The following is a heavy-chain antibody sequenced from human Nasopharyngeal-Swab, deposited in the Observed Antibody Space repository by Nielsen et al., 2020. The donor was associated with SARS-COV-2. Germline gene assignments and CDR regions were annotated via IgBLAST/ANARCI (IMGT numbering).Heavy chain of an antibody. CDR2: ISSSSSTI. Sequence: WIRQPPGKGLEWVSYISSSSSTIYYADSVKGRFTISRDNAKNSLYLQMNSLRAEDTAVYYCARRLGRLRWSKDGMDVWGQGTTVTV. CDR3: ARRLGRLRWSKDGMDV. V-gene: IGHV3-48*04. J-gene: IGHJ6*02. D-gene: IGHD4-23*01.